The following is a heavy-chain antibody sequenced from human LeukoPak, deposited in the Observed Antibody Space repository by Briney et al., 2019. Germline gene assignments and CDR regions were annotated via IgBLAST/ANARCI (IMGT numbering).Heavy chain of an antibody. CDR3: ARLYAGAYTHLDP. CDR2: VFYSGGT. Sequence: KPSETLSLTCTVSGGSISGFHWSWIRQPPGKGLEYIGDVFYSGGTNYNPSLKSRLTISVDTSRNQFSLKLTSVTAADTAVYYCARLYAGAYTHLDPWGQGALVAVSS. D-gene: IGHD2-2*01. V-gene: IGHV4-59*08. CDR1: GGSISGFH. J-gene: IGHJ5*02.